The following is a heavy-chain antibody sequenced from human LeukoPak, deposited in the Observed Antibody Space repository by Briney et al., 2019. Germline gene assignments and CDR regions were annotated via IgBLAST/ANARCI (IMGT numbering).Heavy chain of an antibody. D-gene: IGHD6-13*01. V-gene: IGHV1-24*01. J-gene: IGHJ4*02. Sequence: ASVKVSCKVSRYTLTELSMHWARQAPGKGLEWMGGFDPEDGETIYAQKFQGRVTMTEDTSTDTAYMELSSLRSEDTAVYYCAGRPSGIAAAGTPPDYWGQGTLVTVSS. CDR2: FDPEDGET. CDR3: AGRPSGIAAAGTPPDY. CDR1: RYTLTELS.